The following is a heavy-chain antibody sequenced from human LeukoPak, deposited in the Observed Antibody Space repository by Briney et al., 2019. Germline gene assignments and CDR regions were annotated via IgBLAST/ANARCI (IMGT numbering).Heavy chain of an antibody. CDR1: GDSISRCC. D-gene: IGHD6-13*01. CDR3: ASRQAAAGTFHH. CDR2: IDGRGGT. Sequence: PSETLSLTCTVSGDSISRCCWGWIRQPPGKGLEWIGYIDGRGGTNYNPSLKSRVTVSVDTSKNQFSLKLSSATAADTAVYYCASRQAAAGTFHHWGQGTLVTVSS. V-gene: IGHV4-59*08. J-gene: IGHJ4*02.